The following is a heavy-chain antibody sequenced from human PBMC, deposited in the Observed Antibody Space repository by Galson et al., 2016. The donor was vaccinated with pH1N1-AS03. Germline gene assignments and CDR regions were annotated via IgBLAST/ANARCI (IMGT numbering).Heavy chain of an antibody. CDR3: ARDDSWECDGSYCLSHSSHYSAMDV. CDR2: ISPYNGRT. Sequence: SGYTFTSYGIGWVRQAPGQGLEWMGWISPYNGRTEYAQKLQGRVTMTTDTSTSTAYLELRSLTSDDTAVYYCARDDSWECDGSYCLSHSSHYSAMDVWGQGTTVTVSS. J-gene: IGHJ6*02. V-gene: IGHV1-18*01. D-gene: IGHD1-26*01. CDR1: GYTFTSYG.